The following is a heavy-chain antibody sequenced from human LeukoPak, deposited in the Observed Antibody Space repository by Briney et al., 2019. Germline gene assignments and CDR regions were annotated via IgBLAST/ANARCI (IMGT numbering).Heavy chain of an antibody. CDR2: IKQDGSEE. CDR1: GFTFTSYW. V-gene: IGHV3-7*03. D-gene: IGHD2-15*01. CDR3: ARDVTPFI. Sequence: GGSLRLSCAASGFTFTSYWMTWVRQAPGKGLEWVANIKQDGSEEYYVDSVKGRFTISRDNTKNSLYLQMNSLRAEDTAVYYCARDVTPFIWGQGTLVTVSS. J-gene: IGHJ4*02.